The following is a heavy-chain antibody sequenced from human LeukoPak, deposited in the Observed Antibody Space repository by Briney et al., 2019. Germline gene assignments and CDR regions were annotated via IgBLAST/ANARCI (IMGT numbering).Heavy chain of an antibody. CDR2: ITASSTAI. CDR1: GFTFNTYT. J-gene: IGHJ4*02. Sequence: KPGGSLRLSCAASGFTFNTYTMNWVRQAPGKGLEWVSSITASSTAIYYADSLKGRFTISRDNAKNSLYLQMNSLRAEDTAVYYCARGTPTTRDFDSWGQGTLVTVSS. CDR3: ARGTPTTRDFDS. D-gene: IGHD4-11*01. V-gene: IGHV3-21*06.